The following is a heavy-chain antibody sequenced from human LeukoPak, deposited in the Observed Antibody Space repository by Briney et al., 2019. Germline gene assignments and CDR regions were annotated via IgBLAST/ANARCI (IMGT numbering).Heavy chain of an antibody. Sequence: SETLSLTCTVSGGSISSYYWSWIRQPPGKGLGWIGYIYYSGSTNYNPSLKSRVTISVDTSKNHFSLKLSSVTAADTAVCYCARKGGYSFDYWGQGTLVTVSS. CDR3: ARKGGYSFDY. CDR1: GGSISSYY. J-gene: IGHJ4*02. V-gene: IGHV4-59*08. CDR2: IYYSGST.